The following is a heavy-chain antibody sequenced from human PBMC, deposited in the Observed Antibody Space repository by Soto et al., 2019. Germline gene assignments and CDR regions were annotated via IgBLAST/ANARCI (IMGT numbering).Heavy chain of an antibody. CDR3: ARGYSYGYVDY. Sequence: SETLSLTYXVSGGSISSYYWSWILQPPGKGLEWIGYIYYSGSTNYNPSLKSRVTISVDTSKNQFSLKLSSVTAADTAVYYCARGYSYGYVDYWGQGTLVTVSS. V-gene: IGHV4-59*01. D-gene: IGHD5-18*01. CDR2: IYYSGST. CDR1: GGSISSYY. J-gene: IGHJ4*02.